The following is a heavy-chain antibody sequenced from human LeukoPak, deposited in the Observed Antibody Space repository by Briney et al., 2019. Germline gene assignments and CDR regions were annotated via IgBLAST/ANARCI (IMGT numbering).Heavy chain of an antibody. Sequence: PGGSLRLSCVAAGFTFKSYGMHWVRQARGKGREWVGRTTNKALSYTTDYGASVKGRFTISRDDSQRSLYLQMNSLKTEDTAVYYCLVMIRGAITLGQGTLVTVSS. D-gene: IGHD3-10*01. CDR2: TTNKALSYTT. CDR3: LVMIRGAIT. J-gene: IGHJ5*02. V-gene: IGHV3-72*01. CDR1: GFTFKSYG.